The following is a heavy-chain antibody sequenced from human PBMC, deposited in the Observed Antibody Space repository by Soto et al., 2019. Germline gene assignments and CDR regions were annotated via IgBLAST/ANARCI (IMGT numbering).Heavy chain of an antibody. CDR3: AREAIAAAGTGFDY. J-gene: IGHJ4*02. CDR1: GYTFTSYY. D-gene: IGHD6-13*01. V-gene: IGHV1-46*01. Sequence: DSVKVACKASGYTFTSYYMHWVRQAPGQGLEWMGIINPSGGSTSYAQKFQGRVNMTRDTSTSTVYMELSSLRSEDTAVYYCAREAIAAAGTGFDYWGQGTLVTVSS. CDR2: INPSGGST.